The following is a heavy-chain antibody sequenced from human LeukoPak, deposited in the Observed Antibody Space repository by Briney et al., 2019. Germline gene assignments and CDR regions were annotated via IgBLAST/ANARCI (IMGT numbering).Heavy chain of an antibody. Sequence: GESLKISCQGSGYSFASYWIGWVRQMPGKGLEWMGIIYPGDSSTRYSPSFLGQVTFSADKSLSTAYLQWNSLKASDTAMYYCARHVGGTYYDNPLAYWGQGTLVTVSS. CDR2: IYPGDSST. V-gene: IGHV5-51*01. CDR3: ARHVGGTYYDNPLAY. CDR1: GYSFASYW. J-gene: IGHJ4*02. D-gene: IGHD1-26*01.